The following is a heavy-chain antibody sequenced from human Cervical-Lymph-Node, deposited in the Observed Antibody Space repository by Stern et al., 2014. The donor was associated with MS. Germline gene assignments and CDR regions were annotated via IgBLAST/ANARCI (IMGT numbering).Heavy chain of an antibody. D-gene: IGHD2-21*01. J-gene: IGHJ4*02. Sequence: VQLVESGGGVVQPGRSLRLSCVISGFNFNNSALTWVRQAPGKGLEWVTSISYHGTDKFYADSVKGRFTISRDNSKDTLSLQMNSLRVEDTALYCCFACGDFWGQGTRVPVPS. CDR1: GFNFNNSA. CDR2: ISYHGTDK. CDR3: FACGDF. V-gene: IGHV3-30-3*01.